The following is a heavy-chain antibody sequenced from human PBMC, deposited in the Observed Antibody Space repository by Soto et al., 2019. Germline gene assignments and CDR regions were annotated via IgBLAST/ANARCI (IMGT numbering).Heavy chain of an antibody. Sequence: QVQLQESGPGLVKPSQTLSLTCTVSGGSISSGSYYWSWIRQLPGKGLEWIGYIYYSGSTYYNPSLKSRVTISVDTSKNQFSLKLNSVTAADTAVYYAATRTDYYYGSGSLGGMDVWGQGTTVTVSS. J-gene: IGHJ6*02. D-gene: IGHD3-10*01. CDR3: ATRTDYYYGSGSLGGMDV. CDR1: GGSISSGSYY. CDR2: IYYSGST. V-gene: IGHV4-31*03.